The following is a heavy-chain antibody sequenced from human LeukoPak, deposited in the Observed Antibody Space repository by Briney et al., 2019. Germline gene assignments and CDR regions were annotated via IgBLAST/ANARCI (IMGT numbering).Heavy chain of an antibody. Sequence: SVQVSCKASGGTFSSYAISWVRQAPGQGLEWMGGIIPIFGTANYAQKFQGRVTITADKSTSTAYMELSSLRSEDTAVYYCARGNTTRGGDYGMDVWGKGTTVTVSS. CDR1: GGTFSSYA. J-gene: IGHJ6*04. D-gene: IGHD3-16*01. V-gene: IGHV1-69*06. CDR3: ARGNTTRGGDYGMDV. CDR2: IIPIFGTA.